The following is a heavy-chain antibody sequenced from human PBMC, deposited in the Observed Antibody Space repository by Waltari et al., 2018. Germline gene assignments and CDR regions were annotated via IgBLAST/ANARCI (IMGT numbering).Heavy chain of an antibody. CDR2: ISGSDGRT. Sequence: EVQLVESGGGSVQPGGSLRLSCAASGFSFRSYAMSWVRQAPGKGLEVLSSISGSDGRTNYADSAKGRFTISRDNSKDTLFLQMNSLGVDDAAVYYCAKDLGGYSGSHWYFDVWGRGTLVTVSS. J-gene: IGHJ2*01. D-gene: IGHD1-26*01. V-gene: IGHV3-23*04. CDR1: GFSFRSYA. CDR3: AKDLGGYSGSHWYFDV.